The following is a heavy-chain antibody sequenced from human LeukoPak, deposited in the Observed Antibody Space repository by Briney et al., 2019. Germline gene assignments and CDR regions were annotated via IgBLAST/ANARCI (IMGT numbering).Heavy chain of an antibody. Sequence: ASVKVSCKASGYTFTSYAVNWVRQAPGQGLEWMGWINTNTGNPTYAQGFTGRFVFSLDTSVSTAYLQISSLKAEDTAVYYCARVLRYYGSGSYHGLEYWGQGTLVTVSS. CDR1: GYTFTSYA. V-gene: IGHV7-4-1*02. CDR2: INTNTGNP. J-gene: IGHJ4*02. D-gene: IGHD3-10*01. CDR3: ARVLRYYGSGSYHGLEY.